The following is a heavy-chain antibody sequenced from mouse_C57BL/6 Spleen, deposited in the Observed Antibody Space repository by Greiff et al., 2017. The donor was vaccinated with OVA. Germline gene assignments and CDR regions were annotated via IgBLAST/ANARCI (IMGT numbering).Heavy chain of an antibody. J-gene: IGHJ3*01. CDR3: TRGITTAKGFAY. V-gene: IGHV5-9-1*02. CDR1: GFTFSSYA. CDR2: ISSGGDYI. D-gene: IGHD1-1*01. Sequence: EVKLQESGEGLVKPGGSLKLSCAASGFTFSSYAMSWVRQTPEKRLEWVAYISSGGDYIYYADTVKGRFTISRDNARNTLYLQMSSLKSEDTAMYYCTRGITTAKGFAYWGQGTLVTVSA.